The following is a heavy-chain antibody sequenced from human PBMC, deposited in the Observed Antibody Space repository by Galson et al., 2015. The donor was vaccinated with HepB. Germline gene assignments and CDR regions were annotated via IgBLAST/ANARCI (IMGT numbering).Heavy chain of an antibody. Sequence: SLRLSCAASGFTFSSYSMNWVRQAPGKGLEWVSSISSSSSYIYYADSVKGRFTISRDNAKNSLYLQMNSLRAEDTAVYYCARDRSSGWYRYFQHWGQGTLVTVSS. J-gene: IGHJ1*01. D-gene: IGHD6-19*01. CDR1: GFTFSSYS. CDR3: ARDRSSGWYRYFQH. CDR2: ISSSSSYI. V-gene: IGHV3-21*01.